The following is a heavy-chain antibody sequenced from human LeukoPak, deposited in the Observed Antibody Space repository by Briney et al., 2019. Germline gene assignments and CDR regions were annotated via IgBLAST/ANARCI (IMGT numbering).Heavy chain of an antibody. V-gene: IGHV4-39*01. CDR1: GYSISSSYY. J-gene: IGHJ4*02. Sequence: SETLSLTCTVSGYSISSSYYWGWIRQPPGKGLEWIGSIYYSGSTYYNPSLKSRITISVDTSKNQFSLKLSSVTAADTAVYYCARLDDNSGYFHWGQGTLVTVSS. CDR3: ARLDDNSGYFH. D-gene: IGHD3-22*01. CDR2: IYYSGST.